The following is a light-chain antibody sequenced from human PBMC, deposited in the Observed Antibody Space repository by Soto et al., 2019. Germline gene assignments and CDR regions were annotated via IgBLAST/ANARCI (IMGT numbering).Light chain of an antibody. CDR1: ESDSSSY. J-gene: IGKJ5*01. CDR3: QQYGSSPLVT. CDR2: AAS. V-gene: IGKV3-20*01. Sequence: EIVLTQSPGTLSLSPGERATLSCRASESDSSSYLAWYQQKPGQAPRLLIYAASSRATGIPDRFSGSGSGTDFTLTISRLEPGDFAVYYCQQYGSSPLVTFGQGTRLEIK.